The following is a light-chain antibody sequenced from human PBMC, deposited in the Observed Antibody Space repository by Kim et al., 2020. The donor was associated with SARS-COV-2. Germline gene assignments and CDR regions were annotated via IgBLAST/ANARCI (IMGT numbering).Light chain of an antibody. Sequence: DIVMTQSPDSLAVSLGERATINCKSSQSLLYSSINKNYLAWYQQEPGQPPKLLIYWASSRESGVPERFSGSGSGTDFTLTIRSLQAEDVAVYYCQQYYTSSPLTFGGGTRVEI. CDR2: WAS. V-gene: IGKV4-1*01. CDR3: QQYYTSSPLT. CDR1: QSLLYSSINKNY. J-gene: IGKJ4*01.